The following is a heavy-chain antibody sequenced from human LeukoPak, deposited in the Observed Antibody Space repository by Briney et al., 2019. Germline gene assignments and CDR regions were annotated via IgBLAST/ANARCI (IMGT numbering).Heavy chain of an antibody. D-gene: IGHD1-1*01. V-gene: IGHV3-30-3*01. J-gene: IGHJ5*02. Sequence: PGRSLRLSCADSGLTFGTSAMHWARQAPGKGLEWVAVVSFDGSNEKYADSVRGRFTISRDNSKKMLYLQMNSLSREGTAVYYCVRGVGYTLLSWGQGTLATVSS. CDR2: VSFDGSNE. CDR3: VRGVGYTLLS. CDR1: GLTFGTSA.